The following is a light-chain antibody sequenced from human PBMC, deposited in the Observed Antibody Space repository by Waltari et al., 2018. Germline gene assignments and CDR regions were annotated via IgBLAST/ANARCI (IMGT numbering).Light chain of an antibody. CDR3: CSFTSSSTYV. J-gene: IGLJ1*01. Sequence: QSALTQPASVSASPGQSITVSCSGSISDIGLFKVVCWFQQYPGKPPRLIIYEVNKRPPGISDRFSATKSGNVASLTISGLQADDEADYYCCSFTSSSTYVFGSGTTVTVL. V-gene: IGLV2-23*02. CDR2: EVN. CDR1: ISDIGLFKV.